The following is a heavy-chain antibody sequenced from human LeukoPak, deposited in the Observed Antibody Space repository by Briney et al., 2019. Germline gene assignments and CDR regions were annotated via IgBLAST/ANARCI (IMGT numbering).Heavy chain of an antibody. CDR1: GYTFTSYY. J-gene: IGHJ6*03. Sequence: ASVKVSCKASGYTFTSYYMHWVRQAPGQGLEWMGIINPSGGSTSYAQKFQGRVTMTRDTSTSTVYMELNSLRSEDTAVYYCARDDPSSSSSWYPYYYYYYYMDVWGKGTTVTVSS. CDR2: INPSGGST. CDR3: ARDDPSSSSSWYPYYYYYYYMDV. D-gene: IGHD6-13*01. V-gene: IGHV1-46*01.